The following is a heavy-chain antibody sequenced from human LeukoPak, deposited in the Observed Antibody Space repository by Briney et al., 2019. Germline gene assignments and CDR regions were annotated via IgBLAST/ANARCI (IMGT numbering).Heavy chain of an antibody. D-gene: IGHD5-24*01. Sequence: PSKTLSLTCTVSGVSISSYYWSWIRQPPGKGLEWIGYIYYSGSTNYNPSLKSRVTISVDTSKNQFSLKLSSVTAADTAVYYCARLTGGRWPQFFDYWGQGTLVTVSS. CDR1: GVSISSYY. CDR3: ARLTGGRWPQFFDY. CDR2: IYYSGST. V-gene: IGHV4-59*08. J-gene: IGHJ4*02.